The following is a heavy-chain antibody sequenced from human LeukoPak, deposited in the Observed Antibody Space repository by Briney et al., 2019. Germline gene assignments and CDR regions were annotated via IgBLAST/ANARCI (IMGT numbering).Heavy chain of an antibody. CDR3: VYRPRYTGSYYPY. J-gene: IGHJ4*02. Sequence: SGPTLVKPTETLTLTCTFSGFSLSTSGVGVAWIRQPPGKALEWLAVIYWDDDKRYSPSLKNRLTITEDTPKNQVVLTMTNMSPVDTATYYCVYRPRYTGSYYPYWGQGTLVTVSS. CDR1: GFSLSTSGVG. CDR2: IYWDDDK. D-gene: IGHD1-26*01. V-gene: IGHV2-5*02.